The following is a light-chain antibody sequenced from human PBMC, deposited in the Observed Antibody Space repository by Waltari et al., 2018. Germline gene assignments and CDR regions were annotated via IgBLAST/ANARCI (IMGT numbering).Light chain of an antibody. Sequence: ENGLTQSPRTLSLSPGERANLPCRASQSVASRCLAWYQHKPGQAPRLLIYDASSRATGIPERFRGSGSGTDFTLTISRLEHEDSAVYFCHQCGGSQRTFGGGTKVEIK. J-gene: IGKJ4*01. CDR3: HQCGGSQRT. CDR2: DAS. CDR1: QSVASRC. V-gene: IGKV3-20*01.